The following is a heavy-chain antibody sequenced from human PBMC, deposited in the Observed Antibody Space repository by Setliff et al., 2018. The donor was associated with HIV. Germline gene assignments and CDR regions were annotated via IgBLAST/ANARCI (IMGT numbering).Heavy chain of an antibody. D-gene: IGHD3-22*01. J-gene: IGHJ4*02. Sequence: GGSLRLSCAASGFMFGVDWMSWVRQTPGKGLEWVASVTPDGGDKYYANSMRGRFTISRDNGKNTLYLQMNSLRVEDTAVYYCARETMYDSRGYLSHYFDYWGQGTPVTVSS. CDR3: ARETMYDSRGYLSHYFDY. CDR1: GFMFGVDW. V-gene: IGHV3-7*01. CDR2: VTPDGGDK.